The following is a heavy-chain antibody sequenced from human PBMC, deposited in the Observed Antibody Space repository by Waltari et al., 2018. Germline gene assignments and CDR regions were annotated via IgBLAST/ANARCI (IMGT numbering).Heavy chain of an antibody. CDR3: ARTYSSSNFDY. J-gene: IGHJ4*02. CDR1: GGSISSYY. V-gene: IGHV4-59*01. CDR2: IYYSGST. Sequence: QVQLQESGPGLVKPSETLSLTCTVSGGSISSYYWSWIRQPPGKGLEWIGYIYYSGSTNYNPSHKSRVTISVDTSKNQFSLKLSSVTAADTAVYYCARTYSSSNFDYWGQGTLVTVSS. D-gene: IGHD6-13*01.